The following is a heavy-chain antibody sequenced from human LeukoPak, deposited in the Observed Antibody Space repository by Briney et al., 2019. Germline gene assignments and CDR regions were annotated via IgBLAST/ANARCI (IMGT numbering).Heavy chain of an antibody. CDR1: GGSVSSGSYY. CDR2: IYYSGST. CDR3: ARGRSGYSYVHDAFDI. J-gene: IGHJ3*02. D-gene: IGHD5-18*01. V-gene: IGHV4-61*03. Sequence: KSSETLSLTCTVSGGSVSSGSYYWSWIRQPPGKGLEWIAYIYYSGSTTYNPSLKSRVIISIDTSKNHFSLKVSSVTAADTAVYYCARGRSGYSYVHDAFDIWGQGTLVTVSS.